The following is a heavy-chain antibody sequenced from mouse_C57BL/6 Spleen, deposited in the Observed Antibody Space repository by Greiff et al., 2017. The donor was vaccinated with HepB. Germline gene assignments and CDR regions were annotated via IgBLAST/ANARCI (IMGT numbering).Heavy chain of an antibody. CDR1: GYSITSGYY. D-gene: IGHD4-1*01. J-gene: IGHJ1*03. V-gene: IGHV3-6*01. CDR2: LSYDGSN. CDR3: ARGLGRGYFDV. Sequence: EVKLMESGPGLVKPSQSLSLTCSVTGYSITSGYYWNWIRQFPGNKLEWMGYLSYDGSNNYNPSLKNRISITRDTSKNQFFLKLNSVTTEDTATYYCARGLGRGYFDVWGTGTTVTVSS.